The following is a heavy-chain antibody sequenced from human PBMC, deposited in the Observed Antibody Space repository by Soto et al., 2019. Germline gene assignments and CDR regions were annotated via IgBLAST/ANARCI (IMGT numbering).Heavy chain of an antibody. Sequence: ASVKFSCKASGYTFTGYYMHWLRQAPGQGLEWMGWINPNSGETNYAQKFQGRVTVTRDTSISTAYMELSRLRSDDTAVYYCARDGSSWYPNNYYYYYGMDVWGQGTTVTVSS. CDR2: INPNSGET. D-gene: IGHD6-13*01. CDR1: GYTFTGYY. J-gene: IGHJ6*02. CDR3: ARDGSSWYPNNYYYYYGMDV. V-gene: IGHV1-2*02.